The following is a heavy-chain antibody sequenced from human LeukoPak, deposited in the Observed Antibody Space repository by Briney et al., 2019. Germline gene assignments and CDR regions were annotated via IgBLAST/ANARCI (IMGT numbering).Heavy chain of an antibody. CDR2: ITGSGDGT. J-gene: IGHJ4*02. V-gene: IGHV3-23*01. CDR1: GFTLTNYA. Sequence: PGGSLRLSCAASGFTLTNYAMSWVRQAPGEGLEWVSTITGSGDGTYYADSVKGRFTISTDSSKNTLYLQMNSLRVEDTAVYYCATQNFDYWGQGTLVTVSS. CDR3: ATQNFDY.